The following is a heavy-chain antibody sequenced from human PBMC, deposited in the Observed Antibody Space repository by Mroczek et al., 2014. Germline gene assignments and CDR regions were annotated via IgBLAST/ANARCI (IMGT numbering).Heavy chain of an antibody. CDR3: AKIPASSSKTLNQYYYYYYGMDV. CDR2: ISYDGSNK. V-gene: IGHV3-30*18. J-gene: IGHJ6*02. CDR1: GFTFSSYG. Sequence: QVQLVESGGGVVQPGRSLRLSCAASGFTFSSYGMHWVRQAPGKGLEWVAVISYDGSNKYYADSVKGRFTISRDNSKNTLYLQMNSLRAEDTAVYYCAKIPASSSKTLNQYYYYYYGMDVWGQGTHGHPSP. D-gene: IGHD6-13*01.